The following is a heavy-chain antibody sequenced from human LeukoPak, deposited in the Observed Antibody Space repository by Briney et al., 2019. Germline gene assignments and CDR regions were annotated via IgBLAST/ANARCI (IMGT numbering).Heavy chain of an antibody. D-gene: IGHD5-12*01. Sequence: ASVKVSCKVSGYTLTKLSMHWVRQAPGKGLEWMGWISAYNGNTNYAQKLQGRVTMTTDTSTNTAYMELRSLRSDDTAVYYCARDDVRRGYSGYDFDYWGQGTLVTVSS. CDR1: GYTLTKLS. J-gene: IGHJ4*02. CDR3: ARDDVRRGYSGYDFDY. V-gene: IGHV1-18*01. CDR2: ISAYNGNT.